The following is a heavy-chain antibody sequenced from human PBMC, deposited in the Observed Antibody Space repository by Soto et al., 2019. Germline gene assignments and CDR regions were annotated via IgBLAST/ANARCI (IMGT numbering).Heavy chain of an antibody. V-gene: IGHV4-30-2*01. D-gene: IGHD6-19*01. J-gene: IGHJ4*02. Sequence: SETLSLTCAISGAPITWGDYSWNWIRQPPGKGLEWIGYIFHGGSTYYNPSLRSRVTISVDRSRTQFSLKMSSVTAADTAVYYCARWVAVAGTPSYYFEYWGQGTLVTVSS. CDR3: ARWVAVAGTPSYYFEY. CDR2: IFHGGST. CDR1: GAPITWGDYS.